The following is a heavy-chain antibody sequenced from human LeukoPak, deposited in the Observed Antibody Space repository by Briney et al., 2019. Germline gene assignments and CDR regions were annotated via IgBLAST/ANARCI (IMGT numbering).Heavy chain of an antibody. Sequence: SETLSLTCTVSGGSISSYYWSWIRQPPGKGLEWIGYIYYSGSTNYNPSLKSRVTISVDTSKNQFSLKLSSVTAADTAVYYCARAPSTVTKSHPFDYWGQGTLVTVSS. CDR1: GGSISSYY. J-gene: IGHJ4*02. V-gene: IGHV4-59*08. D-gene: IGHD4-17*01. CDR3: ARAPSTVTKSHPFDY. CDR2: IYYSGST.